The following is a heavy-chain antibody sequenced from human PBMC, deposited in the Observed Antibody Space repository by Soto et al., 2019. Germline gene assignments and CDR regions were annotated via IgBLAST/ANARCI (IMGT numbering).Heavy chain of an antibody. D-gene: IGHD2-15*01. CDR3: AREVWVVAATDYYGMDV. CDR2: IYSGGST. J-gene: IGHJ6*02. CDR1: GFTVSSNY. V-gene: IGHV3-53*04. Sequence: GGSLRLSCAASGFTVSSNYMSWVRQAPGKGLEWVSVIYSGGSTYYADSVKGRFTISRHNSKNTLYLQMNSLRAEDTAVYYCAREVWVVAATDYYGMDVWGQGTTVTVSS.